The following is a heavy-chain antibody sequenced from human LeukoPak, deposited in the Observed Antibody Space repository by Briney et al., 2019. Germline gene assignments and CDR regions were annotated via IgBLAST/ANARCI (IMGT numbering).Heavy chain of an antibody. CDR2: IKEDRSEK. D-gene: IGHD5-18*01. Sequence: PGGSLRLSCAASGFTFNSYWMSWVRQAPGKGLEWVANIKEDRSEKYYVDSVKGRFTTSRGNAKNSLYLQMNSLRAEDTAVYYCAKGNGYSYGRYYFDYWGQGTLVTVSS. CDR3: AKGNGYSYGRYYFDY. V-gene: IGHV3-7*01. CDR1: GFTFNSYW. J-gene: IGHJ4*02.